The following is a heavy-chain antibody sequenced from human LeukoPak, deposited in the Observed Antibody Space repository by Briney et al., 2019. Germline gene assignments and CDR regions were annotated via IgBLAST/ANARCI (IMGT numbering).Heavy chain of an antibody. Sequence: SETLSLTCSVSGGSVSSYYWSWIRQPPGKGLEWIGYVYYTGSINYNPSLKSRVTMFEDKSKNQFSLRLYSVTVADTAVYYCARHFAYSSSSYFDYWGQGSLVTVSS. J-gene: IGHJ4*02. D-gene: IGHD6-6*01. V-gene: IGHV4-59*08. CDR1: GGSVSSYY. CDR2: VYYTGSI. CDR3: ARHFAYSSSSYFDY.